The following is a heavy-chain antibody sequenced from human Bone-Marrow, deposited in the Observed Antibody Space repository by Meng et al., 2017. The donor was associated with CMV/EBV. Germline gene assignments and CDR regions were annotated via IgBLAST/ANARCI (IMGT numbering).Heavy chain of an antibody. V-gene: IGHV3-30*18. Sequence: GTGFTFSRSEMHWVRQAPGKGLEWVALISFHGRNKHYAASVQGRFTVSRDNSKNTLYLQMNSLRVEDTALYYCAKETSKGLYKWLDPWGQGTLVTVSS. CDR3: AKETSKGLYKWLDP. CDR1: GFTFSRSE. J-gene: IGHJ5*02. D-gene: IGHD3-16*01. CDR2: ISFHGRNK.